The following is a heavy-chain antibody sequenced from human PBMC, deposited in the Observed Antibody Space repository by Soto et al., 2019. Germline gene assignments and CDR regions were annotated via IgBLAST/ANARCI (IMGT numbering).Heavy chain of an antibody. CDR3: ARVRVFGVGNYYYYGMDV. Sequence: PSETLSLTCTVSGGSISSGDYYWSWIRQPPGKGLEWIGYIYYSGSTYYNPSLKSRVTISVDTSKNQFSLKLSSVTAADTAVYYCARVRVFGVGNYYYYGMDVWGQGTTVTVSS. J-gene: IGHJ6*02. V-gene: IGHV4-30-4*01. D-gene: IGHD3-3*01. CDR1: GGSISSGDYY. CDR2: IYYSGST.